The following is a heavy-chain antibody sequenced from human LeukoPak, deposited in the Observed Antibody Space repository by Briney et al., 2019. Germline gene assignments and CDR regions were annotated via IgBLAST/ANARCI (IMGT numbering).Heavy chain of an antibody. J-gene: IGHJ4*02. CDR1: GGSINSYY. D-gene: IGHD4-23*01. V-gene: IGHV4-4*07. Sequence: SETLSLTCTVSGGSINSYYWSWIRQPAGKGLEWIGRIYSSGSTNYNPSLKSRVSMSVDTSKNQFSLKLTSVTAADTDVYYCARGGKATVVTMWGQGILVTVSS. CDR3: ARGGKATVVTM. CDR2: IYSSGST.